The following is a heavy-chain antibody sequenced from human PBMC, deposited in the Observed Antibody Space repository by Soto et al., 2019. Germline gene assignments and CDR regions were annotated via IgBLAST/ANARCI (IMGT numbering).Heavy chain of an antibody. CDR3: ARGQMHYGGNSGVFDY. Sequence: SETLSLTCAVYGGSFSGYYWSWIRQPPGKGLEWIGEINHSGSTNYNPSLKSRVTISVDTSKNQFSLKLSSVTAADTAVYYCARGQMHYGGNSGVFDYWGQGTLVTVS. D-gene: IGHD4-17*01. J-gene: IGHJ4*02. CDR1: GGSFSGYY. CDR2: INHSGST. V-gene: IGHV4-34*01.